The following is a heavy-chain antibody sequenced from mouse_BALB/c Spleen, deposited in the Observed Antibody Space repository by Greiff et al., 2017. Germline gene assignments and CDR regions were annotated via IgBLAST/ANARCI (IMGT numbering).Heavy chain of an antibody. D-gene: IGHD2-4*01. CDR1: GFSLSTSGMG. Sequence: ESGPGILQPSQTLSLTCSFSGFSLSTSGMGVGWIRQPSGKGLEWLAHIWWDDDKRYNPALKSRLTISKDTSSNQVFLKIASVDTADTATYYCARYDYDEDGDDWGQGTSVTVSS. J-gene: IGHJ4*01. CDR2: IWWDDDK. CDR3: ARYDYDEDGDD. V-gene: IGHV8-8*01.